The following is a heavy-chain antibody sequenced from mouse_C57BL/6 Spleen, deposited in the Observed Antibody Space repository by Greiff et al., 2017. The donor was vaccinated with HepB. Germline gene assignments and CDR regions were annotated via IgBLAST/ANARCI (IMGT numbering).Heavy chain of an antibody. CDR2: INPNNGGT. D-gene: IGHD1-1*01. CDR3: AREDLHYYGSLFAY. J-gene: IGHJ3*01. V-gene: IGHV1-26*01. CDR1: GYTFTDYY. Sequence: EVQLQQSGPELVKPGASVKISCKASGYTFTDYYMNWVKQSHGKSLEWIGDINPNNGGTSYNQKFKGKATLTVDKSSSTAYMELRSLTSEDSAVYYCAREDLHYYGSLFAYWGQGTLVTVSA.